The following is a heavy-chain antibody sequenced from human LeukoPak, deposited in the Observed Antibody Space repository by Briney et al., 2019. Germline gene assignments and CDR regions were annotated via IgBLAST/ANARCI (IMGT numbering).Heavy chain of an antibody. CDR2: INPNSGDT. D-gene: IGHD5-18*01. Sequence: GASVKVSCKASGYTFTDYYLHWVRQAPGQGLEWMGWINPNSGDTDYARKFQGRVTMTRDTSISTAYIELSRLRYDDTAVYYCARDMDTGPDLFDYWGQGTLVTVSS. CDR3: ARDMDTGPDLFDY. V-gene: IGHV1-2*02. CDR1: GYTFTDYY. J-gene: IGHJ4*02.